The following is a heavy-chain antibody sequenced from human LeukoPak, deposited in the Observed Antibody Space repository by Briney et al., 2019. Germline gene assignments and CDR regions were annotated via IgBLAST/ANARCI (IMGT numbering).Heavy chain of an antibody. D-gene: IGHD7-27*01. J-gene: IGHJ4*02. Sequence: GGSLRLSCAASGFTFSNAWMSWVRQAPGKGLEWVGRIKSKTDGGTTDYAAPVKGRFTISRDNSKNTLYLQMNSLRAEDTAVYYCARDRDWGGFDYWGQGTLVTVSS. V-gene: IGHV3-15*01. CDR1: GFTFSNAW. CDR2: IKSKTDGGTT. CDR3: ARDRDWGGFDY.